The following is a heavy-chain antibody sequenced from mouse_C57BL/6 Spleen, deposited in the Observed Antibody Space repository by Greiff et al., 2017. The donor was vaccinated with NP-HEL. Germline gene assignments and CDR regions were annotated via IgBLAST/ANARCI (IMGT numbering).Heavy chain of an antibody. Sequence: VQLQQPGAELVKPGASVKMSCKASGYTFTSYWITWVKQRPGQGLEWIGDIYPGSGSTNYNEKFKSKATLTVDTSSSTAYMQLSSLTSEDSAVYYCARGDYDVRYFDVWGTGTTVTVSS. V-gene: IGHV1-55*01. CDR3: ARGDYDVRYFDV. J-gene: IGHJ1*03. CDR2: IYPGSGST. D-gene: IGHD2-4*01. CDR1: GYTFTSYW.